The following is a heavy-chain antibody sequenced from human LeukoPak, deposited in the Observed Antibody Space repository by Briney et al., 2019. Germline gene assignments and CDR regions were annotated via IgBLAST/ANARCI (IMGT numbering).Heavy chain of an antibody. V-gene: IGHV3-48*01. Sequence: GSLRLSCAGSGFSFSNYNLHWVRQAPGKGLEWVSYITLSSSTIYYADSVRGRFTISRDNGKNSLYLQVNSLTAEDTAVYYCARGRYYYDSSTVDKFDYWGQGTLVTVSS. D-gene: IGHD3-22*01. CDR2: ITLSSSTI. CDR3: ARGRYYYDSSTVDKFDY. CDR1: GFSFSNYN. J-gene: IGHJ4*02.